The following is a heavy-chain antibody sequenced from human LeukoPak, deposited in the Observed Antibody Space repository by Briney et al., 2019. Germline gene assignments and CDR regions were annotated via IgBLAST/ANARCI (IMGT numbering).Heavy chain of an antibody. D-gene: IGHD2-2*02. CDR1: GGTFSSYA. Sequence: SVKVSCKASGGTFSSYAISWVRQAPGQGLEWMGGIIPIFGTANYAQKFQGRVTITTDESTSTAYMELSSLRSEDTAVYYCARNKLRYCSSTSCYTLDYWGQGTLVTVSS. J-gene: IGHJ4*02. V-gene: IGHV1-69*05. CDR3: ARNKLRYCSSTSCYTLDY. CDR2: IIPIFGTA.